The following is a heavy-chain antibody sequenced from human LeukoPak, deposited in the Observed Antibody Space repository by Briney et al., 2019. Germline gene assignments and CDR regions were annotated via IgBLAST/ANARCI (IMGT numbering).Heavy chain of an antibody. Sequence: PSETLSLSCTVSGGSFDNSYCWTWVRQSPGKRPEWIATIYSSAFTYYNPSLRSRVTISGDRSKNLLSLRLTSVTAADTAVYYCARGSDDYKLGNYWGRGILVTVSS. CDR2: IYSSAFT. V-gene: IGHV4-39*01. J-gene: IGHJ4*02. CDR3: ARGSDDYKLGNY. CDR1: GGSFDNSYC. D-gene: IGHD5-24*01.